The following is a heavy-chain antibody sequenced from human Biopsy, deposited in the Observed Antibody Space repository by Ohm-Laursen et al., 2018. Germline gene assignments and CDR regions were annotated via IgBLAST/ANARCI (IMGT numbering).Heavy chain of an antibody. V-gene: IGHV4-34*01. CDR3: VRGVDYYDPYHYYALDV. J-gene: IGHJ6*02. Sequence: GTLSLTCAVYGESFNGYYWSWIRQTPGKGLEWIGETNHSGRTNYNPSLKSRVTISVDTSKNQFSLKGRSVTAADTAVYYCVRGVDYYDPYHYYALDVWGQGTTVTVSS. CDR1: GESFNGYY. D-gene: IGHD3-22*01. CDR2: TNHSGRT.